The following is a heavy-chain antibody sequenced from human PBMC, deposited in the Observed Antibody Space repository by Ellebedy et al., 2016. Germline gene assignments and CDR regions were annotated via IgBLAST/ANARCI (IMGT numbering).Heavy chain of an antibody. CDR1: GFTFSSYA. CDR2: ISGSGGST. V-gene: IGHV3-23*01. D-gene: IGHD2-2*01. CDR3: ARAVVVPTDYFDY. J-gene: IGHJ4*02. Sequence: GGSLRLXXAASGFTFSSYAMSWVRQAPGKGLEWVSAISGSGGSTYYADSVKGRFTISRDNSKNTLYLQMNSLRAEDTAVYYCARAVVVPTDYFDYWGQGTLVTVSS.